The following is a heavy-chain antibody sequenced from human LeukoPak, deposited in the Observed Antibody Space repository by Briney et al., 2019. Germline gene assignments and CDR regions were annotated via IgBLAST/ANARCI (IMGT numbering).Heavy chain of an antibody. V-gene: IGHV3-7*01. CDR3: ARVGYCSSTSCYVAEYFQH. Sequence: PGGSLRLSCAASGFTFSSYWMSWVRQAPGKGLEWVANIKQDGSEKYYVDSVKGRFTISRDNAKNSLYLQMNSLRAEDTAVYYCARVGYCSSTSCYVAEYFQHWGQGTLVTVSS. D-gene: IGHD2-2*01. J-gene: IGHJ1*01. CDR1: GFTFSSYW. CDR2: IKQDGSEK.